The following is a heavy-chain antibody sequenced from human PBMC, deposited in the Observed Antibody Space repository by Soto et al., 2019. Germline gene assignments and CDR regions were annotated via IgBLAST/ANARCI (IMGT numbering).Heavy chain of an antibody. CDR1: GGTFGSYT. J-gene: IGHJ4*02. CDR3: ATDIVVGGFSYYFDY. V-gene: IGHV1-69*02. Sequence: SPVKVSCKASGGTFGSYTISWVRQAPGQGLEWMGRIIPILGIANYAQKFQGRVTITADKSTSTAYMELSSLRSEDTAVYYCATDIVVGGFSYYFDYWGQGTRVTVSS. CDR2: IIPILGIA. D-gene: IGHD2-15*01.